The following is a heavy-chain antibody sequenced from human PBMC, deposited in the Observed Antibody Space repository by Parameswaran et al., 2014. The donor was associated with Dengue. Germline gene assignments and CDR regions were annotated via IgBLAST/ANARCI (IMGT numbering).Heavy chain of an antibody. J-gene: IGHJ6*03. CDR2: ISSNGGST. V-gene: IGHV3-64D*09. Sequence: WIRQPPGKGLEYVSAISSNGGSTYYADSVKGRFTISRDNSKNTLYLQMSSLRAEDTAVYYCVKDHSSSWYGYYYYMDVWGKGTTVTVSS. D-gene: IGHD6-13*01. CDR3: VKDHSSSWYGYYYYMDV.